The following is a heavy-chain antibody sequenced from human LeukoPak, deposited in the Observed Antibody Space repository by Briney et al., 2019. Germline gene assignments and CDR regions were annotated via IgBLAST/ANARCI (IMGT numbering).Heavy chain of an antibody. CDR3: ARSKGGDIVVVVAAGGPFDP. D-gene: IGHD2-15*01. CDR2: ISAYNGNT. J-gene: IGHJ5*02. Sequence: ASVRVSCKASVYTFTSYGISWVRQAPGQGLEWMGWISAYNGNTNYAQKLQGRVTMTTDTSTSTAYMELRSLRSDDTAVYYCARSKGGDIVVVVAAGGPFDPWDQGTLVTVSS. CDR1: VYTFTSYG. V-gene: IGHV1-18*01.